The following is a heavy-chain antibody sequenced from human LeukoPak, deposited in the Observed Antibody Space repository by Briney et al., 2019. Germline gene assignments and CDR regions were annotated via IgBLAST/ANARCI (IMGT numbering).Heavy chain of an antibody. Sequence: KVLEYDSSISISSSYIYYAASVKGRFTLSRDNAKNSLYLQMNSLRAEDTAVYYCARGSYGFFFQAEDGIRDTVPVSAFLLNRSSDL. CDR3: ARGSYGFFFQAEDGIRDTVPVSAFLLNRSSDL. CDR2: ISISSSYI. V-gene: IGHV3-21*01. D-gene: IGHD3-10*01. J-gene: IGHJ2*01.